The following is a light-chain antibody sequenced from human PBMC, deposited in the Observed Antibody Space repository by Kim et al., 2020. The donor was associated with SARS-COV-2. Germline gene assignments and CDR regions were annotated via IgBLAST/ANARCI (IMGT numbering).Light chain of an antibody. CDR3: SAYAGSRV. CDR2: QVT. V-gene: IGLV2-8*01. Sequence: PGQSCTISCTGAGSDVGDYEHVSWYQQHPGKAPKLIIYQVTKRPSGVPDRFSGSKSGNTASLTVSGLQAEDEAVYYCSAYAGSRVFGGGTQLTVL. J-gene: IGLJ2*01. CDR1: GSDVGDYEH.